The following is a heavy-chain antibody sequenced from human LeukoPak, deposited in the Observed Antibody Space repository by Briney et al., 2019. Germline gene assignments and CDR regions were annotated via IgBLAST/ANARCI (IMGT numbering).Heavy chain of an antibody. J-gene: IGHJ3*02. D-gene: IGHD3-3*01. CDR2: IKSKTDGGTT. CDR1: GFTFSNAW. CDR3: TFYYDRAGAFDI. Sequence: PGGSLRLSCAASGFTFSNAWMNWVRQAPGKGLEWVGRIKSKTDGGTTDYAAPVKGRFTISRDDSKNTLYLQMNSLKTEDTAVYYCTFYYDRAGAFDIWGQGTMVTVSS. V-gene: IGHV3-15*07.